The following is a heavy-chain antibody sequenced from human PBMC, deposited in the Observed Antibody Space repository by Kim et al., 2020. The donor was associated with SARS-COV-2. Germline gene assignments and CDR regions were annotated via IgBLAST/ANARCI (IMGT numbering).Heavy chain of an antibody. Sequence: DSVKGRFTISRDNSKNTLYLQMNSLRAEDTAVYYCARDLDEDSSSAYMDVWGKGTTVTVSS. CDR3: ARDLDEDSSSAYMDV. J-gene: IGHJ6*03. D-gene: IGHD6-6*01. V-gene: IGHV3-30*01.